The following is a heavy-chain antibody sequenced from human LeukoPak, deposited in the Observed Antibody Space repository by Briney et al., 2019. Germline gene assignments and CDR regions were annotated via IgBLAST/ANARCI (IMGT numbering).Heavy chain of an antibody. Sequence: VASVKVSCKASGYTFTGYYTHWVRQAPGQGLEWMGWINPNSGGTNYAQKFQGRVTMTRDTSISTAYMELSRLRSDDTAVYYCARGDSSGYSLIDYWGQGTLVTVSS. J-gene: IGHJ4*02. CDR3: ARGDSSGYSLIDY. V-gene: IGHV1-2*02. CDR1: GYTFTGYY. D-gene: IGHD3-22*01. CDR2: INPNSGGT.